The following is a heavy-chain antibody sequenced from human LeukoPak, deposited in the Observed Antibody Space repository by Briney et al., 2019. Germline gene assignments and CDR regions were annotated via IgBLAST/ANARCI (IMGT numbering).Heavy chain of an antibody. D-gene: IGHD3/OR15-3a*01. Sequence: PGGSLRLSCAASGFTFSSYSMNWVRQAPGKGLEWIGEINHSGSTNYNPSLKSRVTISVDTSKNQFSLKLSSVTAADTAVYYCARADDFDNWFDPWGQGTLVTVFS. J-gene: IGHJ5*02. V-gene: IGHV4-34*01. CDR3: ARADDFDNWFDP. CDR1: GFTFSSYS. CDR2: INHSGST.